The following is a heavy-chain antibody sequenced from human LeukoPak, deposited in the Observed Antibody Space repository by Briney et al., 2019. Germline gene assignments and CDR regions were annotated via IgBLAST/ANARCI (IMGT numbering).Heavy chain of an antibody. J-gene: IGHJ4*02. V-gene: IGHV3-53*01. D-gene: IGHD2-15*01. Sequence: QPGGSLRLSCAASGFTFSSHEMNWVRQATGKGLEWVSLIYSGGSTYYADSVMGRSTISRDKSNNTLYLQMNSLRAEDTAVYYCATGGRSGVAFESWGQGTLVTVSS. CDR3: ATGGRSGVAFES. CDR1: GFTFSSHE. CDR2: IYSGGST.